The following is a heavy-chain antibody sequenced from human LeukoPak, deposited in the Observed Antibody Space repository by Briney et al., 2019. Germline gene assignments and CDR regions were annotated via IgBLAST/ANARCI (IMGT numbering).Heavy chain of an antibody. J-gene: IGHJ6*02. V-gene: IGHV3-23*01. Sequence: GGSLRLSCVASGFVFRSYGMNWVRQAPGKGLEWVSGIYANGRDTRYADSVKGRFTISRDNSKNTLYLQMHSLRVEDTAVYYCAHLVWEYVGGLDVWGQGTTVTVSS. CDR3: AHLVWEYVGGLDV. CDR1: GFVFRSYG. CDR2: IYANGRDT. D-gene: IGHD1-26*01.